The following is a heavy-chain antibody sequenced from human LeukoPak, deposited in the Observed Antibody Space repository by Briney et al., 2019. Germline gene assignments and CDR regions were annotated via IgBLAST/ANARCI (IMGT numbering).Heavy chain of an antibody. V-gene: IGHV4-59*01. J-gene: IGHJ4*02. CDR3: ARVSGSYYRFGY. CDR2: IYYSGST. Sequence: SETLSLTCTVSGGSISSYYWSWIRQPPGKGLEWIGYIYYSGSTNYNPSLKSRVTISVDTSKNQFSLKLSSVTAADTAVYYCARVSGSYYRFGYWGQGTLVTVSS. CDR1: GGSISSYY. D-gene: IGHD1-26*01.